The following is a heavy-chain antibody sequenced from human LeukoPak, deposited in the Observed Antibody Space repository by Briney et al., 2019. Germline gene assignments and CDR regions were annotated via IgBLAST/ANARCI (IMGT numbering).Heavy chain of an antibody. V-gene: IGHV4-59*08. Sequence: RSETLSLTCTVSGGSFSNYYWSWIRQPPGKGLEWIGFIYFRGITNYNRDLKSRLNISGDTSKTQYSPTLRSVTAADTAVYYCATHPTALVSYGFDPWGQGTLVTVSS. D-gene: IGHD5-18*01. CDR1: GGSFSNYY. CDR2: IYFRGIT. CDR3: ATHPTALVSYGFDP. J-gene: IGHJ5*02.